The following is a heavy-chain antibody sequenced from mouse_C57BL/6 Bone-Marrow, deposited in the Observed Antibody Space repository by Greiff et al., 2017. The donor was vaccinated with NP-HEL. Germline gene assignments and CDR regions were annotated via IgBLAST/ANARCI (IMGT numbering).Heavy chain of an antibody. J-gene: IGHJ3*01. CDR3: ARWSYSNGFAY. V-gene: IGHV1-63*01. Sequence: QVQLQQSGAELVRPGTSVKMSCKASGYTFTNYWIGWAKQRPGHGLEWIGDIYPGGGYTNSNEKFKGKATLTADKSSSTAYMQFSSLTSEDSAIYYCARWSYSNGFAYWGQGTLVTVSA. CDR1: GYTFTNYW. D-gene: IGHD2-5*01. CDR2: IYPGGGYT.